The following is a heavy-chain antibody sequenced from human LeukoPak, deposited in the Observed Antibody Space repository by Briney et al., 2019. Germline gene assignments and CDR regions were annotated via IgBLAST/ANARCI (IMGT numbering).Heavy chain of an antibody. D-gene: IGHD3-3*01. CDR1: GYSISSGYY. J-gene: IGHJ4*02. V-gene: IGHV4-38-2*02. CDR2: IYHSGST. Sequence: SETLSLTCTVSGYSISSGYYWGWIRQAPGKGLEWIATIYHSGSTYYNPSLQSRVTISLDTSKNQFSLKLRSLTAADTAVYFCARDGLGFDTSGFSRWGQGTLVTASS. CDR3: ARDGLGFDTSGFSR.